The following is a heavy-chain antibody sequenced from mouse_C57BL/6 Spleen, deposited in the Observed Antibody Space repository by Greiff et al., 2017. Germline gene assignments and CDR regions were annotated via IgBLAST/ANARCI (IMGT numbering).Heavy chain of an antibody. CDR3: ARDQGLYYGNPFDY. CDR2: ISYDGSN. V-gene: IGHV3-6*01. D-gene: IGHD2-1*01. Sequence: ESGPGLVKPSQSLSLTCSVTGYSITSGYYWNWIRQFPGNKLEWMGYISYDGSNNYNPSLKNRISITRDTSKNQFFLKLNSVTTEDTATYYCARDQGLYYGNPFDYWGQGTTLTVSS. J-gene: IGHJ2*01. CDR1: GYSITSGYY.